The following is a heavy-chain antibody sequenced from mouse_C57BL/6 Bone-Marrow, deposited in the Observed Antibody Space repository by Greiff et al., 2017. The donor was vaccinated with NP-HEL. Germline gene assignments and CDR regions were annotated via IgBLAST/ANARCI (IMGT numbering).Heavy chain of an antibody. D-gene: IGHD2-3*01. V-gene: IGHV5-6*01. Sequence: EVKLVESGGDLVKPGGSLKLSCAASGFTFSSYCMSWVRQTPDKRLEWVATISSGGSYTYYPDSVTGRFTISRDNAKNTLYLQMRSLKSEDTAMYYCARHPLSAWFAYWGQGTLVTVSA. CDR3: ARHPLSAWFAY. CDR1: GFTFSSYC. J-gene: IGHJ3*01. CDR2: ISSGGSYT.